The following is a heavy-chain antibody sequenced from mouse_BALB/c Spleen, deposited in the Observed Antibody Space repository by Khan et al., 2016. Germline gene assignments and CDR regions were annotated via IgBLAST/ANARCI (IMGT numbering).Heavy chain of an antibody. J-gene: IGHJ1*01. Sequence: EVQLQESGPGLVKPSQSLSLTCTVTGYSITSDYAWNWIRQFPGNKLEWMGYISYSGSTSYNPSLKSRISITRDISKNQFFLQLNSVTTEDTATXYCAIPRGNSWYFDVWGAGTTVTVSS. CDR1: GYSITSDYA. V-gene: IGHV3-2*02. CDR3: AIPRGNSWYFDV. D-gene: IGHD2-1*01. CDR2: ISYSGST.